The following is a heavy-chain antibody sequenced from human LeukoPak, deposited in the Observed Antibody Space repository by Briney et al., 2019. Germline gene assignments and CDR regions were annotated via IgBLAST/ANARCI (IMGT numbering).Heavy chain of an antibody. CDR2: IKSSIDGGTT. Sequence: GGSLRLSCAASGFTFNNAWMTWVRQAPGKGLEWVGRIKSSIDGGTTDYAAPVKGRFTISRDDSINTLDLQMNSLKTEDTAMYYCTTDLSTIRTRGFFSFYMDVWSKGTTVTVSS. CDR3: TTDLSTIRTRGFFSFYMDV. J-gene: IGHJ6*03. V-gene: IGHV3-15*01. CDR1: GFTFNNAW. D-gene: IGHD5/OR15-5a*01.